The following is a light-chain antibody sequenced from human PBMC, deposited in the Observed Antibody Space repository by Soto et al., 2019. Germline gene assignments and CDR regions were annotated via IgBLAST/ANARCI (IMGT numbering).Light chain of an antibody. V-gene: IGKV1-5*03. CDR3: QQAYSTFVS. J-gene: IGKJ4*01. CDR2: KAS. CDR1: QTISSW. Sequence: DIQMTQSPSTLSASVGDRVTITCRASQTISSWLAWYQQKPGKAPKLLIYKASTLKSGVPSRFSGSGSGTEFTLTISSLQPEDFGTYYCQQAYSTFVSFGGGTKVDI.